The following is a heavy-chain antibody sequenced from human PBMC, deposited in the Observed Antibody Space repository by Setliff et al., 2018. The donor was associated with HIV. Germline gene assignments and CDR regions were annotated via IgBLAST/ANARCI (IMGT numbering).Heavy chain of an antibody. CDR2: IYSTGST. Sequence: KTSETLSLTCTVSYSSISGHYWTWIRQPPGKGLEWIGYIYSTGSTNYNPSLQSRVSISMDASKNLFSLHLTSLTAADTAVYYCVGQDLDLLKYYYMDYWGTGTTVTVSS. CDR3: VGQDLDLLKYYYMDY. J-gene: IGHJ6*03. CDR1: YSSISGHY. V-gene: IGHV4-59*11.